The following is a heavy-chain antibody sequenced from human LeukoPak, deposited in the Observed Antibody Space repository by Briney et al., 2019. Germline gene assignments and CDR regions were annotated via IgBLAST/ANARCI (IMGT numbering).Heavy chain of an antibody. CDR2: IIPIFGTA. CDR1: GYTFTSSG. D-gene: IGHD1-26*01. J-gene: IGHJ4*02. Sequence: ASVKVSCKASGYTFTSSGVSWVRQAPGQGLEWMGGIIPIFGTANYAQKFQGRVTITADESTSTAYMELSSLRSEDTAVYYCARGRVGATTLPNYWGQGTLVTVSS. CDR3: ARGRVGATTLPNY. V-gene: IGHV1-69*13.